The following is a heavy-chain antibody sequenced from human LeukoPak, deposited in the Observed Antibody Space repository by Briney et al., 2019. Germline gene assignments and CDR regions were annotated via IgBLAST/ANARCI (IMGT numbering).Heavy chain of an antibody. Sequence: GGSLRLSCAASGFTFSSYHISWVRQAPGKGLEWVAVIWYDGSNKYYADSVKGRFTISRDNSKNTLYLQMNSLRAEDTAVYYCARSEVESGTRCNACAAYFQHWGQATLVTVSS. CDR3: ARSEVESGTRCNACAAYFQH. CDR1: GFTFSSYH. V-gene: IGHV3-33*08. D-gene: IGHD2-2*01. J-gene: IGHJ1*01. CDR2: IWYDGSNK.